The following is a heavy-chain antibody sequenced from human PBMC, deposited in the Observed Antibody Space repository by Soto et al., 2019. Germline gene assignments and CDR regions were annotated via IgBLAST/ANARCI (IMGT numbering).Heavy chain of an antibody. CDR2: ISSNGGST. CDR1: GFTFSSYA. CDR3: VKAGYMVRGVIRLENWLDP. J-gene: IGHJ5*02. D-gene: IGHD3-10*01. Sequence: GGSLRLSCSASGFTFSSYAMHWVRQAPGKGLEYVSAISSNGGSTYYADSVKGRFTISRDNSKNTLYLQMSSLRAEDTAVYYCVKAGYMVRGVIRLENWLDPWGQGTLVPVSS. V-gene: IGHV3-64D*06.